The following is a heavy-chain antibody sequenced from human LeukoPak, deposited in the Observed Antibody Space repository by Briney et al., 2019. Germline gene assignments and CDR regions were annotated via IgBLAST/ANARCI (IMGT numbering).Heavy chain of an antibody. CDR3: ARNFWSGYSAFLNWFDP. V-gene: IGHV4-34*01. CDR2: VNHSGST. CDR1: GGSFSGYY. Sequence: SETLSLTCAVYGGSFSGYYWSWIRQPPGKGLEWIGEVNHSGSTNYNPSLKSRVTISADTSKNQFSLKLSSVTAADTAVYYCARNFWSGYSAFLNWFDPWGQGTLVTVSS. J-gene: IGHJ5*02. D-gene: IGHD3-3*01.